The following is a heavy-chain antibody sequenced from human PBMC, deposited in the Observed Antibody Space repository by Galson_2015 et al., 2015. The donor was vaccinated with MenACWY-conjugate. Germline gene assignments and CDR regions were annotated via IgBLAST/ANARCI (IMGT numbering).Heavy chain of an antibody. CDR2: ISWNSGGK. J-gene: IGHJ3*02. V-gene: IGHV3-9*01. CDR1: GFIFDDYA. D-gene: IGHD3-16*01. Sequence: SLRLSCAASGFIFDDYAMHWVRQAPGKGLEWVSGISWNSGGKGYADSVKGRFTISRDNAMNSLYLQMNSLRAEDTALYYCAKDTLYRMGAFDIWGQGTMVTVSS. CDR3: AKDTLYRMGAFDI.